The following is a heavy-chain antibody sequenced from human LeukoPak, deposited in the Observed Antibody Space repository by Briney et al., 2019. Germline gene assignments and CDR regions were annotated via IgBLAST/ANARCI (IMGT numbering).Heavy chain of an antibody. V-gene: IGHV4-39*07. D-gene: IGHD2-2*03. CDR2: IYYSGST. CDR1: GGSISSSSYY. CDR3: ALPLGPGYCSSTSCYGTDYGMDV. Sequence: SETLSLTCAVSGGSISSSSYYWGWIRQPPGKGLEWIGSIYYSGSTYYNPSLKSRVTISVDTSKNQFSLKLSSVTAADTAVYYCALPLGPGYCSSTSCYGTDYGMDVWGQGTTVTVSS. J-gene: IGHJ6*02.